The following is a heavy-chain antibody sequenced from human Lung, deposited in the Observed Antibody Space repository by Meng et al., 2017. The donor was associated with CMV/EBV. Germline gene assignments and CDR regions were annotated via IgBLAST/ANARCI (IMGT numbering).Heavy chain of an antibody. CDR1: GYSFTNYG. V-gene: IGHV1-18*01. J-gene: IGHJ4*02. D-gene: IGHD1-26*01. Sequence: QAQLGQSGGAVKKPGASVQVSCKASGYSFTNYGITWVRQAPGQGLEWMGWINAYNGDTNYAQTLQGRVTMTTDTSTSTAYMELRSLRSDDTAVYYCARVEVGITSGDYWGQGTLVTVSS. CDR2: INAYNGDT. CDR3: ARVEVGITSGDY.